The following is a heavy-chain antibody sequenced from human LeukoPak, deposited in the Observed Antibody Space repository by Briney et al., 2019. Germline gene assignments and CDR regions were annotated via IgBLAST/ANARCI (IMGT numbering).Heavy chain of an antibody. CDR3: ARDSDYYDSSGYVDY. J-gene: IGHJ4*02. D-gene: IGHD3-22*01. Sequence: GASVKVSCKASGYTFTSYGISWVRQAPGQGLEWMGWISAYNGNTNYAQKLQGRVTMTTDTSTSTAYMELRGLRSDDTAVYYCARDSDYYDSSGYVDYWGQGTLVTVSS. V-gene: IGHV1-18*01. CDR2: ISAYNGNT. CDR1: GYTFTSYG.